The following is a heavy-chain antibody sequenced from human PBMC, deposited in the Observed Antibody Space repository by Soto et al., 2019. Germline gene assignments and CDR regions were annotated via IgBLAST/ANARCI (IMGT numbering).Heavy chain of an antibody. CDR1: GFTFRNYA. D-gene: IGHD2-15*01. Sequence: QVQLVESGGGVVQPGRSLRLSCAASGFTFRNYAMHWVRPAPGKGLECVAGISYDGGNKFYRDYVKGRFTISRDNSKNTQYLQINSLRYEDTAVYYCARGDREDIAVVIGVRPGEYGVDVWGQGTTVTVSS. CDR2: ISYDGGNK. CDR3: ARGDREDIAVVIGVRPGEYGVDV. J-gene: IGHJ6*02. V-gene: IGHV3-30-3*01.